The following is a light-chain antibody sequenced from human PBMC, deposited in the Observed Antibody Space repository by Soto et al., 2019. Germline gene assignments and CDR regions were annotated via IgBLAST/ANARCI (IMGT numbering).Light chain of an antibody. CDR1: SSDVGGSNY. Sequence: QSALTQPPSASGSPGQSVTISCTGTSSDVGGSNYVSWYQQHPGKAPKLMIYDVTKRPSGVPDRFSGSKSGNTASLTVSGLQAEDEADYYWSSYAGGNNVIFGGGTKLTVL. V-gene: IGLV2-8*01. J-gene: IGLJ2*01. CDR2: DVT. CDR3: SSYAGGNNVI.